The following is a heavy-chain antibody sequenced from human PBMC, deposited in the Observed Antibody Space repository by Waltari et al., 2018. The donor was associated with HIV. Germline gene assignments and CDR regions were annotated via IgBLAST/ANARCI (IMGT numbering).Heavy chain of an antibody. Sequence: QVQLVQSGAEVKKPGASVKVSCKASGYTFSTYDINWVRPATGQGLEWRGWINPNSGNTGYAQKFQGRVNMTRNASIRTAYLELSSLRSDDTAVYYCSRGLHCTATSCLLYHGMDVWGQGTAVSVSS. J-gene: IGHJ6*02. CDR3: SRGLHCTATSCLLYHGMDV. D-gene: IGHD2-2*01. CDR1: GYTFSTYD. V-gene: IGHV1-8*01. CDR2: INPNSGNT.